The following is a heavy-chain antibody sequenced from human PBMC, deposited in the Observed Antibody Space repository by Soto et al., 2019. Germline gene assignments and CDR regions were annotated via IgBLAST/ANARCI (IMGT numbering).Heavy chain of an antibody. CDR3: ARIGTVSLDF. CDR2: IFRSGNT. Sequence: QVQLQESGPGLVKPSGTLSLTCTVSGGSISTGNWWTWVRQSPEKGLEWIGEIFRSGNTYYNPSFKSRVTLSVDNTNNQYSLRLNSVTAADTAVYYCARIGTVSLDFWGPGTLVTVSS. V-gene: IGHV4-4*02. J-gene: IGHJ4*02. D-gene: IGHD4-17*01. CDR1: GGSISTGNW.